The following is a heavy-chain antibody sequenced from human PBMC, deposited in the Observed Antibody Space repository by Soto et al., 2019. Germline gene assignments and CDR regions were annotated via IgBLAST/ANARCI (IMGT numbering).Heavy chain of an antibody. V-gene: IGHV4-4*02. CDR1: GGSISSSNW. CDR2: IYHSGST. J-gene: IGHJ4*02. CDR3: ARREIQGPIDY. Sequence: PSETLSLTCAVYGGSISSSNWWSWVRQPPGKGLEWIGEIYHSGSTNYNPSLKSRVTISVDKSKNHLSLKLSSVTAADTAVYYCARREIQGPIDYWGQGTLVTVS. D-gene: IGHD1-26*01.